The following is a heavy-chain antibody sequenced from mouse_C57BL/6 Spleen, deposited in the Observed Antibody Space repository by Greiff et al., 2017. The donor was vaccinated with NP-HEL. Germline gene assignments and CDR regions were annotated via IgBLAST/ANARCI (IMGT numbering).Heavy chain of an antibody. J-gene: IGHJ2*01. CDR3: ARGRWGDY. Sequence: QVQLQQPGAELVRPGSSVKLSCKASGYTFTSYWMDWVKQRPGQGLEWIGNIYPSDSETHYNQKFKDKATLTVDKSSSTAYMQLSSLTSEDSAVYYCARGRWGDYWGQGTTLTVSS. CDR2: IYPSDSET. CDR1: GYTFTSYW. V-gene: IGHV1-61*01. D-gene: IGHD1-1*01.